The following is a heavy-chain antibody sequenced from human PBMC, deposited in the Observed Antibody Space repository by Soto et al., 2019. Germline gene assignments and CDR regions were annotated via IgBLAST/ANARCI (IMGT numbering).Heavy chain of an antibody. Sequence: QVQLQESGPGLVKTSETLSLTCTVTGGSLSGYYWMWIRQPPGKGLEWMGYIYYSGGTTYNPSLQSRVTMSVDTSKNKFSLKLSSVTAADTAGYYCARESPGAGHFDYWGQGTLVTVSS. CDR1: GGSLSGYY. D-gene: IGHD1-26*01. CDR3: ARESPGAGHFDY. V-gene: IGHV4-59*01. J-gene: IGHJ4*02. CDR2: IYYSGGT.